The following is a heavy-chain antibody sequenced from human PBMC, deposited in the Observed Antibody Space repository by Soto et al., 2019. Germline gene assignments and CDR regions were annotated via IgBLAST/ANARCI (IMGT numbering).Heavy chain of an antibody. CDR3: ARGRITIFGVVIGGDYYGMDV. J-gene: IGHJ6*02. CDR1: GYTFTSYG. D-gene: IGHD3-3*01. V-gene: IGHV1-18*01. CDR2: ISAYNGNT. Sequence: QVQLVQSGAEVKKPGASVKVSCKASGYTFTSYGISWVRQAPGQGLEWMGWISAYNGNTNYAQKLQGRVTMTTDTPTSTAYMELRSLRSDDTAVYYCARGRITIFGVVIGGDYYGMDVWGQGTTVTVSS.